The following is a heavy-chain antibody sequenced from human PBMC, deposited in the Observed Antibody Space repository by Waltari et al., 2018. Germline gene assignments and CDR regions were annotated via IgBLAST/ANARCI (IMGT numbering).Heavy chain of an antibody. D-gene: IGHD2-15*01. CDR1: GYSISSGYY. CDR2: IYHSGSP. J-gene: IGHJ5*02. Sequence: QVQLQESGPGLVKPSETLSLTCAVSGYSISSGYYWGWIRQPPGKGLEWIGSIYHSGSPYYNPSLKSRVTISVDTSKNQFSLKLSSVTAADTAVYYCARRYCSGGSCYWFDPWGQGTLVTVSS. V-gene: IGHV4-38-2*01. CDR3: ARRYCSGGSCYWFDP.